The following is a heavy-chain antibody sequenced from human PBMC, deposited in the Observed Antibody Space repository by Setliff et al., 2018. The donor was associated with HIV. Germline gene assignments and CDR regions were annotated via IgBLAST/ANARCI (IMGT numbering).Heavy chain of an antibody. CDR2: IHTSGNT. Sequence: LSLTCTASGDSMSTHYWTWFRQPPGKGLQWIGRIHTSGNTNYNPSLKSRVTISVDTSKSQFSLKLSSLTAADTAVYYCARGRTQWPNYNYFDPWGLGTLVTVSS. D-gene: IGHD6-19*01. J-gene: IGHJ5*02. CDR3: ARGRTQWPNYNYFDP. CDR1: GDSMSTHY. V-gene: IGHV4-4*07.